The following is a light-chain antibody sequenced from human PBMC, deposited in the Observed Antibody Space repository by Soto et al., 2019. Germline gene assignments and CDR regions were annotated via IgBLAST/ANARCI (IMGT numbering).Light chain of an antibody. CDR3: QQTYSSVAT. CDR2: ETS. V-gene: IGKV3-11*01. CDR1: QSVRSY. Sequence: EIVLTQSPATLSLSPGERAALSCRASQSVRSYLAWYQKKPGQAPRLLIYETSNRATGVPARFSGSGSGTDFTLSITGLQPGDSATYYCQQTYSSVATFGHGTKV. J-gene: IGKJ1*01.